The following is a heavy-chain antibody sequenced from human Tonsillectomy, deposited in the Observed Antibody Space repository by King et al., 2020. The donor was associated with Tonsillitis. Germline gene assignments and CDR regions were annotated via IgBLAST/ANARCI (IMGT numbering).Heavy chain of an antibody. CDR2: IWYDGSNQ. J-gene: IGHJ2*01. CDR1: GFTFSSHG. CDR3: ARDFGGQGDWYFDL. D-gene: IGHD3-10*01. Sequence: VQLVESGGGVVQPGRSLRLSCAASGFTFSSHGMYWVRQAPGKGLEWVAVIWYDGSNQYYADSVKGRFTISRDNSKNTLYLQMNSLRVEDTAVYYCARDFGGQGDWYFDLWGRGTLVTVSS. V-gene: IGHV3-33*08.